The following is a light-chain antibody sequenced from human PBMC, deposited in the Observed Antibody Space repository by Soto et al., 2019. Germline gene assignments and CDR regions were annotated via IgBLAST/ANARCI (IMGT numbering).Light chain of an antibody. V-gene: IGKV1-5*03. CDR2: KAS. CDR3: QQYNSNWT. CDR1: QRISSW. Sequence: DIQMTQSPSTLSASVRDRVTNNCRASQRISSWLAWYQQKPGTAPKLLIYKASILKSGVPSRFSGGGSGTEFTLTITSLQPDDFATYYCQQYNSNWTFGQGTKV. J-gene: IGKJ1*01.